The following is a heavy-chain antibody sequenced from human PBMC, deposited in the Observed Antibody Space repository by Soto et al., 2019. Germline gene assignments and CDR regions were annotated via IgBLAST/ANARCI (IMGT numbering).Heavy chain of an antibody. J-gene: IGHJ4*02. D-gene: IGHD4-17*01. CDR2: ISAYNGNT. CDR3: ARHLDDYLDY. Sequence: ASVKVSGKASGYTFTSYGISWVRQAPGEGREWMGWISAYNGNTNYAQKLQGRVTMTTDTSTSTAYMELRSLRSDDTAVYYCARHLDDYLDYWGQGTLVTVSS. V-gene: IGHV1-18*01. CDR1: GYTFTSYG.